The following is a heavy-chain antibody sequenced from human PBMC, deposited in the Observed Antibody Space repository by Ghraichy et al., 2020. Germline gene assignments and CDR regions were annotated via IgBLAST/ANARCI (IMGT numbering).Heavy chain of an antibody. CDR3: ARVKSSSWYNDY. D-gene: IGHD6-13*01. J-gene: IGHJ4*02. CDR2: INPNSGGT. V-gene: IGHV1-2*02. CDR1: GYTFTGYY. Sequence: ASVKVSCKASGYTFTGYYMHWVRQAPGHGLEWMGWINPNSGGTNYAQKFQGRVTMTRATSISTAYMELSRRGSDDTAVYYCARVKSSSWYNDYWGQGTLVIVSS.